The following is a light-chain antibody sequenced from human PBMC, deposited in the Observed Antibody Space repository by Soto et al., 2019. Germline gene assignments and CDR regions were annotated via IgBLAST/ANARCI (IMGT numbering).Light chain of an antibody. V-gene: IGKV3-15*01. CDR1: QSVSSN. J-gene: IGKJ1*01. Sequence: DIAWTQSPGTLSLSPGDRATISCRASQSVSSNLAWYQQKPGQAPRLLISDASTRATGIPARFSGSGSGTAFSLTISSMQSEDFLLYDCHQYNSWPPGTVGQGTKVDIK. CDR3: HQYNSWPPGT. CDR2: DAS.